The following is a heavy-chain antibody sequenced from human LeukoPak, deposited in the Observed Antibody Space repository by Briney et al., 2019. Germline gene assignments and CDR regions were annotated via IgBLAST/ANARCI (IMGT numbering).Heavy chain of an antibody. Sequence: PGGSLRLSCAASGFPFSHSAMSWVRQAPGKGLEWVSAIGGRADTTYYADSVKGRFTTYRDNAKDTLYLQMNSLRADDTAVYYCARRDAANSKGLDFWGQGTLVTVSS. CDR2: IGGRADTT. CDR3: ARRDAANSKGLDF. J-gene: IGHJ4*02. D-gene: IGHD4/OR15-4a*01. CDR1: GFPFSHSA. V-gene: IGHV3-23*01.